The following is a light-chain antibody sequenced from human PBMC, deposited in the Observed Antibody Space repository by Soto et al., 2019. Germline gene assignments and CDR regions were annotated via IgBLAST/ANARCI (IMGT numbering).Light chain of an antibody. Sequence: QPASVSGSPGQSITISCTGTSSDVGGYKYVSWYQQHPGKAPKLMIYEVSKRPSGVSNRFSGSKSGNTASLTISGLQAEDEADYYCNSYTSSSTWVFGGGTKLTVL. V-gene: IGLV2-14*01. J-gene: IGLJ3*02. CDR3: NSYTSSSTWV. CDR1: SSDVGGYKY. CDR2: EVS.